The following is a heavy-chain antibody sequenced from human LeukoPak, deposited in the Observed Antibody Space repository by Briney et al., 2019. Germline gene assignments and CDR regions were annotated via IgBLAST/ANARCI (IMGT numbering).Heavy chain of an antibody. CDR2: ISYDGSNK. CDR1: GFTFSSYT. Sequence: GGSLRLSCAASGFTFSSYTIHWVRQAPGKGLERVAIISYDGSNKYYADSVKGRFTVSRDNSKNTLYLQMNSLRPEDTAVYYCARVPAAILGSYYYYMDVWGKGTTVTISS. D-gene: IGHD2-2*01. V-gene: IGHV3-30*04. J-gene: IGHJ6*03. CDR3: ARVPAAILGSYYYYMDV.